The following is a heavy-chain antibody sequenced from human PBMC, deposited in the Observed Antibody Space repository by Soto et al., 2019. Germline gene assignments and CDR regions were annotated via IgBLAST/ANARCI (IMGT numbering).Heavy chain of an antibody. CDR1: GFTFSSYG. CDR3: AKDHRSGCYGY. D-gene: IGHD1-26*01. V-gene: IGHV3-30*18. J-gene: IGHJ4*02. CDR2: ISYDGSNK. Sequence: QVQLVESGGGVVQPGRSLRLSCAASGFTFSSYGMHWVRQAPGKGLEWVAVISYDGSNKYYADSVKGRFTISRDNSKNTLHPQMISLRAEDTAVYDCAKDHRSGCYGYWGQGTLVTVSS.